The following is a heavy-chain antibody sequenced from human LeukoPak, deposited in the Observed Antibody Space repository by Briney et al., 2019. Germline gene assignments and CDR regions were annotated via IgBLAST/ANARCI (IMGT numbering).Heavy chain of an antibody. V-gene: IGHV3-23*01. D-gene: IGHD3-10*01. Sequence: GGSLRLSCAASGFTFSSYAMSWVRQAPGKGLEWVAVISGSGGTTYYAGSVKGRFTISRDNAKNSLYLQMNSLRAEDTAVYYCARDYGSGSYRSYLDYWGQGTLVTVSS. CDR3: ARDYGSGSYRSYLDY. J-gene: IGHJ4*02. CDR2: ISGSGGTT. CDR1: GFTFSSYA.